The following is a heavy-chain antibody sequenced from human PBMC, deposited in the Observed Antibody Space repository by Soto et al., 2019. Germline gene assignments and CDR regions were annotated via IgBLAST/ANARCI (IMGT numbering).Heavy chain of an antibody. V-gene: IGHV1-18*01. D-gene: IGHD2-15*01. Sequence: ASVKVSCKASGYTFTHYGISWVRQAPGQGLEWMGWISTFNDNTNYAQNIQGRATLTTDTSTSTAYMELRSLTSDDTAIYYCARDVGCSGDSCVVWGQGTLVTVSS. CDR3: ARDVGCSGDSCVV. J-gene: IGHJ4*02. CDR2: ISTFNDNT. CDR1: GYTFTHYG.